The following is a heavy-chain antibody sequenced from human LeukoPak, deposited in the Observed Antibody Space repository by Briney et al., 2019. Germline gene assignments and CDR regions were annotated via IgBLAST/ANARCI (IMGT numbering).Heavy chain of an antibody. CDR1: GFSFSNNY. D-gene: IGHD5-18*01. V-gene: IGHV3-53*01. J-gene: IGHJ6*03. CDR2: VYSGGNT. CDR3: ARVEYSYGPPYYYFYYMDV. Sequence: GGSLRLSCAASGFSFSNNYMTWVRQAPGKGLERVSVVYSGGNTYYADFVKGRFTISRDNSKNTLYLQMNSLTVEDTAVYYCARVEYSYGPPYYYFYYMDVWGKGTTVTVSS.